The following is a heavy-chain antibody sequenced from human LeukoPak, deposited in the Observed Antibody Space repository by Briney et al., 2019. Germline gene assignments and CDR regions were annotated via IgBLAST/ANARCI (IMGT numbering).Heavy chain of an antibody. CDR3: ARRGGTYYEYMDV. Sequence: ASVKVSCKASGYSFTSHYMHWVRQAPGQGLEWMGLINPRGTATRYAESFQGRLTLTRDLSTSTDYIELSSLRSDDTAMYYCARRGGTYYEYMDVWGKGTTVTVSS. V-gene: IGHV1-46*01. D-gene: IGHD3-16*01. CDR2: INPRGTAT. J-gene: IGHJ6*03. CDR1: GYSFTSHY.